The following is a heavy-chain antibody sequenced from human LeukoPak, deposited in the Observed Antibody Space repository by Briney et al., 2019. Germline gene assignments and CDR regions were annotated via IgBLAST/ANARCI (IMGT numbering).Heavy chain of an antibody. Sequence: GASVKVSCKASGYTFTGYYMHWVRQARGQGLEWIGWINPATGGTDYAQKFQDRVTMTRDTSISTAYMELSRLRSDDTAVYYCARLGIDFWGPGTQVTVSS. J-gene: IGHJ4*02. CDR1: GYTFTGYY. CDR3: ARLGIDF. V-gene: IGHV1-2*02. CDR2: INPATGGT.